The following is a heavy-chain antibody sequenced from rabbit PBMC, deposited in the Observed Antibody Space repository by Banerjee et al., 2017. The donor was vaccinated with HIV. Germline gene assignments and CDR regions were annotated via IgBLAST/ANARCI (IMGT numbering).Heavy chain of an antibody. V-gene: IGHV1S7*01. CDR3: AREDYTYDDYGDPYNL. D-gene: IGHD2-1*01. J-gene: IGHJ4*01. CDR2: IDPVFDNT. CDR1: GIDFSLYY. Sequence: QLKESGGGLVQPGGSLKLSCKASGIDFSLYYMSWVRQAPGKGLEWIGYIDPVFDNTYYATWVNGRFTISSHNAQNTLYLQLNSLTAADTATYFCAREDYTYDDYGDPYNLWGQGTLVTVS.